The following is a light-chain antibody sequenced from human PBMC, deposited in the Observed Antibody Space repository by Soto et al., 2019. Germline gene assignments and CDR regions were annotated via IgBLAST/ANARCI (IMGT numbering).Light chain of an antibody. J-gene: IGLJ1*01. CDR1: SSDVGGYNY. CDR2: EVS. Sequence: QSALTQPASVSGSPGQSITISCTGTSSDVGGYNYVSWYQQHPGKVPKLMIYEVSNRPSGVSNRVSGSKSGNTASLTVSGLQVEDEADYYCTSYTTSDTFVFGTGTKLTVL. CDR3: TSYTTSDTFV. V-gene: IGLV2-14*01.